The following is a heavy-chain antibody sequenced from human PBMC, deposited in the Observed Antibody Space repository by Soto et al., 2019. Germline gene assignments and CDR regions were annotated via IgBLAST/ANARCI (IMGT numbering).Heavy chain of an antibody. V-gene: IGHV1-3*01. Sequence: QVQLVQSGAEVKMPGASVKVSCKASGYTFIYNAIHWVRQVPGQRLEWMGWINVGNGNTKYSQRFQGRVTITRDTSASTAYMELSSLRSEDTAVYYCARRWGRNFDYWGQGTLVTVSS. CDR1: GYTFIYNA. D-gene: IGHD7-27*01. CDR3: ARRWGRNFDY. CDR2: INVGNGNT. J-gene: IGHJ4*02.